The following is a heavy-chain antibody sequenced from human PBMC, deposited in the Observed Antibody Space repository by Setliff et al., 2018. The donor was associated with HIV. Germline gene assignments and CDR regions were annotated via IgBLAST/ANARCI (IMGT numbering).Heavy chain of an antibody. CDR2: IIPVVDAP. CDR1: GGSFNILG. V-gene: IGHV1-69*06. CDR3: ATRPPGVHGFSI. D-gene: IGHD3-10*01. Sequence: SVKVSCKASGGSFNILGFTWVRQAPGQGLEWVGGIIPVVDAPIYAQRFQGRVVITADRSTGTAYMQLSSLKFEDTAVYYCATRPPGVHGFSIWGQGTMVTVSS. J-gene: IGHJ3*02.